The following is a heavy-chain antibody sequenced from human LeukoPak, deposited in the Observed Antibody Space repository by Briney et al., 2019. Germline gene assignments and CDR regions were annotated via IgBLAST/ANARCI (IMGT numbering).Heavy chain of an antibody. CDR3: ARETSQKGAHYMDV. Sequence: SETLSLTCAVSGASISSPFWWSWVRQTPGKGLEWIGEIYHSGSTNYNPSLKSRVTISIDTSKNQFSLKLSSVTAADTAVYYCARETSQKGAHYMDVWGKGTTVTISS. V-gene: IGHV4-4*02. CDR1: GASISSPFW. D-gene: IGHD3-16*01. CDR2: IYHSGST. J-gene: IGHJ6*03.